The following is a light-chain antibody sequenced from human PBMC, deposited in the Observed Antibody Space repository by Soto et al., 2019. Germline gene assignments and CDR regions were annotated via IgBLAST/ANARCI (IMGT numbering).Light chain of an antibody. Sequence: ILLNQSPSFLSASVGDRVSITGRASQGISSYLAWYQQKPGKAPKLLIYAASTLQSGVPSRFSGSGSGTEFTLTISSLQPEDFATYYCQQLNSYPEITFGQGTRLEIK. CDR2: AAS. J-gene: IGKJ5*01. CDR1: QGISSY. V-gene: IGKV1-9*01. CDR3: QQLNSYPEIT.